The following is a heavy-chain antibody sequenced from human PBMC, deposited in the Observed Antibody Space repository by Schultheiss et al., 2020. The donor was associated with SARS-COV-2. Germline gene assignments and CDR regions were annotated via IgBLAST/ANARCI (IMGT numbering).Heavy chain of an antibody. CDR2: IWYDGSNK. Sequence: GESLKISCAASGFSFNNYGMHWVRQAPGKGLEWVALIWYDGSNKYYADSVKGRFTISRDNSKNTLYLQMNSLRAEDTAVYYCARSHPFITGEYDFWSGYFADSENYFDYWGQGTLVTVSS. D-gene: IGHD3-3*01. CDR1: GFSFNNYG. V-gene: IGHV3-33*01. J-gene: IGHJ4*02. CDR3: ARSHPFITGEYDFWSGYFADSENYFDY.